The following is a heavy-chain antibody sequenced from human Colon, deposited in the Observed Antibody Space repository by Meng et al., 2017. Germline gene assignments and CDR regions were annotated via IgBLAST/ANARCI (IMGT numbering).Heavy chain of an antibody. J-gene: IGHJ4*02. V-gene: IGHV3-23*01. CDR1: GFTLANYG. CDR2: ISNGVENK. Sequence: GGSLRLSCRTSGFTLANYGMGWIRQAPGKGLEWVATISNGVENKHYADSVMGRFTVSRDNSKNTVYLQLASLTAEVTAVYYCVRDCCTDIGPIDSWGQGTLVTVSS. CDR3: VRDCCTDIGPIDS. D-gene: IGHD2-8*02.